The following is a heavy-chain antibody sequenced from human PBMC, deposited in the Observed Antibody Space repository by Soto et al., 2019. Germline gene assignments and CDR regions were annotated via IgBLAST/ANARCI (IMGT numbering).Heavy chain of an antibody. CDR2: INSDGSST. CDR1: RFTISTYW. J-gene: IGHJ5*02. V-gene: IGHV3-74*01. Sequence: EVQLVESGGGLVQPGGSLRLSCAGSRFTISTYWIHWVRQAPGKGLVWVSRINSDGSSTSYADSVKGRFTISRDNAKNSVYLQGSGLRAEDTAVYFCATGGVGAARREHNWFDPWGQGTLVTVSS. CDR3: ATGGVGAARREHNWFDP. D-gene: IGHD6-6*01.